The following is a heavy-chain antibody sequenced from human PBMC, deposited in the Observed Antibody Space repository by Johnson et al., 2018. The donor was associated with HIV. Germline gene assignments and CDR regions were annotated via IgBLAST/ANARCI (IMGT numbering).Heavy chain of an antibody. V-gene: IGHV3-30*14. CDR1: GFTFSSYA. J-gene: IGHJ3*02. D-gene: IGHD6-6*01. Sequence: QVQLVESGGGVVQPGGSLRLSCAASGFTFSSYAMHWVRQAPGKGLEWVAVISYDGSNKYYADSVKGRFTISRDNSKNTLYLQMNSLRPEDTAVYYCARDGTSSVGAFDIWGQGTMVTVSS. CDR2: ISYDGSNK. CDR3: ARDGTSSVGAFDI.